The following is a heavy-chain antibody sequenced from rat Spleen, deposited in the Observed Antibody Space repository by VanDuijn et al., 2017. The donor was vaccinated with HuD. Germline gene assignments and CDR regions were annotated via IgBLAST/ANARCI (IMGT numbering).Heavy chain of an antibody. CDR1: GFTFSDYD. D-gene: IGHD2-1*01. V-gene: IGHV5-29*01. J-gene: IGHJ2*01. CDR2: ISYDGGST. Sequence: EVQLVESGGGLVQPGRSLNLSCAASGFTFSDYDMAWVRQAPTKGLEWVATISYDGGSTDYRDSVKGRFTISRDNAKSTLYLQMDSLRSEDTATYYCARTTYDYFDYWGQGVMVTVSS. CDR3: ARTTYDYFDY.